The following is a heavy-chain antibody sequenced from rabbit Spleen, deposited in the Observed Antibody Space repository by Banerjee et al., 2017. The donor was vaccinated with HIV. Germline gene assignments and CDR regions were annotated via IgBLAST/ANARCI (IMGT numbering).Heavy chain of an antibody. Sequence: QEQLEEAGGDLGKPEGSLTLTCTASGFSFSTKYVMCWVRQAAGKGLEWIACINTSTGNTVYASWAKGRFTISKTASTTVTLQMTSLTAADTATYFCARDGASGYNFNLWGQGTLVTVS. D-gene: IGHD1-1*01. V-gene: IGHV1S45*01. J-gene: IGHJ4*01. CDR2: INTSTGNT. CDR1: GFSFSTKYV. CDR3: ARDGASGYNFNL.